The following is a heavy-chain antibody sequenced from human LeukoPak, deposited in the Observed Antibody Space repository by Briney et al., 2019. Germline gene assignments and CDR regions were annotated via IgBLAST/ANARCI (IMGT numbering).Heavy chain of an antibody. CDR3: AARRGYYHYMDD. CDR1: GFTFSSYA. Sequence: PGGSLRLSCATSGFTFSSYAVAWVRQAPGKGLEWVSSISNTGSNTYYADSVKGRFTTSRDNSKNTLSLQMNSLTAEDTAVYYCAARRGYYHYMDDWGKGTTVTVSS. D-gene: IGHD3-3*01. V-gene: IGHV3-23*01. J-gene: IGHJ6*03. CDR2: ISNTGSNT.